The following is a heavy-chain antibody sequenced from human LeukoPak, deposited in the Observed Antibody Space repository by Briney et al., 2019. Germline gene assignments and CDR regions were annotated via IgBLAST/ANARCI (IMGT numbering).Heavy chain of an antibody. V-gene: IGHV4-59*13. CDR3: ARLISRNLADY. CDR2: IYYSGST. CDR1: GDSISNYH. J-gene: IGHJ4*02. Sequence: SETLSLTCTVSGDSISNYHGSGIRQPPGGGLEWIGYIYYSGSTTYNSYLKSRVTISVDTSKNPFSLNLTPVTTADTAVYYCARLISRNLADYWGQGALVTVSS. D-gene: IGHD4-11*01.